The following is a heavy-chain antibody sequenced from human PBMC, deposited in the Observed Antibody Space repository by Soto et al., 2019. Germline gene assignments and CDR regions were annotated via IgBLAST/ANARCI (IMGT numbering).Heavy chain of an antibody. J-gene: IGHJ4*02. CDR2: IYYRGST. CDR3: ARFSGRDGYNYFDY. CDR1: CGSISSYY. Sequence: SETLSLTCTVSCGSISSYYWSWIRQPPGKGLEWIGCIYYRGSTNYNPSLKSRVTISVDKSKNQISLKLSSVTAADTAVYYCARFSGRDGYNYFDYWGQGTLVNVS. D-gene: IGHD5-12*01. V-gene: IGHV4-59*01.